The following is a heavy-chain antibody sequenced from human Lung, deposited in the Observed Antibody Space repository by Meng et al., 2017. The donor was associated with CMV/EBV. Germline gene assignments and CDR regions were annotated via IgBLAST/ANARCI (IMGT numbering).Heavy chain of an antibody. D-gene: IGHD1-26*01. J-gene: IGHJ6*02. Sequence: GGSXRLXCAVSGVTFSDYAMHWVRQAPGKGLEWVTMISYDGTSKFYADSVKGRFTVSRDNSRNTLYLHMNSLRGDDTAVYYCARDPSGSYTYYYGMDIWGQGTXVTVSS. CDR3: ARDPSGSYTYYYGMDI. V-gene: IGHV3-30-3*01. CDR2: ISYDGTSK. CDR1: GVTFSDYA.